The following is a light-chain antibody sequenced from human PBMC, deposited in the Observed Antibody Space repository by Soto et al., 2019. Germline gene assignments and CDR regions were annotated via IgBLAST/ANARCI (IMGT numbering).Light chain of an antibody. V-gene: IGLV1-40*01. CDR1: SSNIGAGYD. J-gene: IGLJ1*01. Sequence: QLVLTQPPSVSGAPGQRVTISCTGSSSNIGAGYDVHWYQQLPGTAPKLLIYGNSNRPSGVPDRFSGSKSGPSASLAITGLQAEDGADYYCQSYDSSLSGVFGTGTKLTVL. CDR2: GNS. CDR3: QSYDSSLSGV.